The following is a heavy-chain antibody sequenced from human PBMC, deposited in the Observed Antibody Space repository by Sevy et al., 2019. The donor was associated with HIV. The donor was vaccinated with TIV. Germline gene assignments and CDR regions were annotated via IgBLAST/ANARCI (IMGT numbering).Heavy chain of an antibody. CDR3: ARCKRSTGTTNAFDI. Sequence: SETLSLTCTVSGGSVSSGSYYWSWIRQPPGKGLEWIGYIYYSGSTNYNPSLKSRVTISVDTSKNQFSLKLSSVTAADTAVYYCARCKRSTGTTNAFDIWGQGTMVTVSS. V-gene: IGHV4-61*01. J-gene: IGHJ3*02. D-gene: IGHD1-1*01. CDR1: GGSVSSGSYY. CDR2: IYYSGST.